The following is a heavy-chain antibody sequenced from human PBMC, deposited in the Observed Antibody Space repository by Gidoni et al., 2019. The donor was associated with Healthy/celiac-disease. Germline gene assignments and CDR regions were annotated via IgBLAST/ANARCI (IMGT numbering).Heavy chain of an antibody. V-gene: IGHV3-30*03. J-gene: IGHJ6*03. CDR1: GFTFSSYG. CDR3: ARAASGYYMDV. D-gene: IGHD3-10*01. Sequence: QVQLVESGGGVVQPGRSLRLSCAASGFTFSSYGMHWVRQAPGKGLEWVAVISYDGSNKYYADPVKGRFTISRDNSKNTLYLQMNSLRAEDTAVYYCARAASGYYMDVWGKGTTVTVSS. CDR2: ISYDGSNK.